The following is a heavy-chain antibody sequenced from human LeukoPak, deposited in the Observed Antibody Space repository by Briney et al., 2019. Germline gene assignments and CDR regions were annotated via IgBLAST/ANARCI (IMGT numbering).Heavy chain of an antibody. CDR3: ASVLPYYDFWSGQGWFDP. CDR2: IYYSGST. V-gene: IGHV4-39*01. Sequence: SETLSLTCTVSGGSISSSSYYWGWIRQPPGKGLEWIGGIYYSGSTYYNPSLKSRVTISVDTSKNQFSLKLSSVTAADTAVYYCASVLPYYDFWSGQGWFDPWGQGTLVTVSS. D-gene: IGHD3-3*01. J-gene: IGHJ5*02. CDR1: GGSISSSSYY.